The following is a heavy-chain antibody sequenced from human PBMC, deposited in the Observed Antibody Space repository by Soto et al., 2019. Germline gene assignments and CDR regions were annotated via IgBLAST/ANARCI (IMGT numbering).Heavy chain of an antibody. J-gene: IGHJ4*02. CDR1: GGSISSSNW. V-gene: IGHV4-4*02. CDR2: IYHSGST. D-gene: IGHD3-10*01. Sequence: LRRPLSLTCSVSGGSISSSNWWSWVRQPPGKGLEWIGEIYHSGSTNYNPSLKSRVTISVDKSKNQFSLKLNSVTAADTAVYYCAKVRESRGPQPFDYWGQGTLVTVSS. CDR3: AKVRESRGPQPFDY.